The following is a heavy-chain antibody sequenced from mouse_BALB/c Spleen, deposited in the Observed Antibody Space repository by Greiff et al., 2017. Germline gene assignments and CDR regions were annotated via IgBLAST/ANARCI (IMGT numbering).Heavy chain of an antibody. Sequence: VKLMESGAELAKPGASVKMSCKASGYTFTSYWMHWVKQRPGQGLEWIGYINPSTGYTEYNQKFKDKATLTADKSSSTAYMQLSSLTSEDSAVYYCASNWDGAYWGQGTLVTVSA. D-gene: IGHD4-1*02. CDR2: INPSTGYT. CDR3: ASNWDGAY. V-gene: IGHV1-7*01. J-gene: IGHJ3*01. CDR1: GYTFTSYW.